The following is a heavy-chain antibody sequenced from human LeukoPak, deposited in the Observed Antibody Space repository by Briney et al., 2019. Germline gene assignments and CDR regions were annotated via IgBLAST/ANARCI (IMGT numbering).Heavy chain of an antibody. D-gene: IGHD2/OR15-2a*01. Sequence: SQTLSLTCTVSGGSISSGGYYWSWIRQPPGKGLEWIGYIYHSGSTYYNPSLKSRVTISVDTAKNLFSLKLNSVTAADTGVYYCARAIVRVSSIDVNWFDPWGQGTLVTVSS. CDR1: GGSISSGGYY. J-gene: IGHJ5*02. CDR2: IYHSGST. CDR3: ARAIVRVSSIDVNWFDP. V-gene: IGHV4-30-2*01.